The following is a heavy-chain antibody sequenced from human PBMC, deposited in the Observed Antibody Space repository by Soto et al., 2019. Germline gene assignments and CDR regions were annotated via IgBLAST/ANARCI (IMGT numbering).Heavy chain of an antibody. D-gene: IGHD6-6*01. J-gene: IGHJ6*02. Sequence: GGSLRLSCAASGFTFSSYSMNWVRQAPGKGLEWVSSISSSSFSINYADSVKGRFSISRDNAQNSLHLQMNNLRAEDTAVYYCARNESSNIYGMDVWGQGTTVTVS. CDR3: ARNESSNIYGMDV. V-gene: IGHV3-21*01. CDR1: GFTFSSYS. CDR2: ISSSSFSI.